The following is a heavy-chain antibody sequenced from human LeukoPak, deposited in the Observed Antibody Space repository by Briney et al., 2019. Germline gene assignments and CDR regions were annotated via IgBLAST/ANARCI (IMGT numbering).Heavy chain of an antibody. J-gene: IGHJ3*02. V-gene: IGHV3-33*01. CDR2: IWYDGTNR. D-gene: IGHD3-22*01. CDR1: GFTLSSYC. CDR3: ARGGHDYYDRSGYYYMSAFDI. Sequence: GGSLRLSCAASGFTLSSYCIHWVRQAPGKGLEWVAVIWYDGTNRYYVDSVGGRFTISRDNSKNALYLQMNSLRAEDTDVYYCARGGHDYYDRSGYYYMSAFDIWGQGTMVTVSS.